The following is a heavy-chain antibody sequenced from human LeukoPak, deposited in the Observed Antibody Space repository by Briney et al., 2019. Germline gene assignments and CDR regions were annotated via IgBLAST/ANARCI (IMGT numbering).Heavy chain of an antibody. CDR2: ISSSSSYI. CDR3: AREAGNLDAFDI. D-gene: IGHD6-13*01. V-gene: IGHV3-21*01. CDR1: GFTFSSYN. Sequence: GGSLRLSCAASGFTFSSYNMNWVRQAPGKGLEWVSSISSSSSYIYYADSVKGRFTISRDNAKNSLYLQMNSLRAEDTAVYYCAREAGNLDAFDIWGQGTMVTVSS. J-gene: IGHJ3*02.